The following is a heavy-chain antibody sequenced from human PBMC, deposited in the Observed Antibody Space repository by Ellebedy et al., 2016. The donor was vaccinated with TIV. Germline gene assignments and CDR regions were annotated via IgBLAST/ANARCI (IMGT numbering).Heavy chain of an antibody. CDR2: IKQDGSEK. D-gene: IGHD3-3*01. V-gene: IGHV3-7*01. CDR3: ARDTPTITYYDFWSGFYY. CDR1: GFTFSSYW. Sequence: GGSLRLSCAASGFTFSSYWMSWVRQAPGKGLEWVANIKQDGSEKYYVDSVKGRFTISRDNAKNSLYLQMNSLRAEDTAVYYCARDTPTITYYDFWSGFYYWGQGTLVTVSS. J-gene: IGHJ4*02.